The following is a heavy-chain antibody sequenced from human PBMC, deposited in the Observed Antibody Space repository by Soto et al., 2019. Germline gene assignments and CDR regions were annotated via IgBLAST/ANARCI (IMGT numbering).Heavy chain of an antibody. CDR1: GYTFTGYY. CDR3: ARGSLDIVPREWFDP. CDR2: INPNSGGT. J-gene: IGHJ5*02. Sequence: ASVKVSCKASGYTFTGYYMHWVRQAPGQGLEWMGWINPNSGGTNYAQKFQGWVTMTRDTSISTAYMELSRLRSDDTAVYYCARGSLDIVPREWFDPWGQGTLVTVSS. D-gene: IGHD5-12*01. V-gene: IGHV1-2*04.